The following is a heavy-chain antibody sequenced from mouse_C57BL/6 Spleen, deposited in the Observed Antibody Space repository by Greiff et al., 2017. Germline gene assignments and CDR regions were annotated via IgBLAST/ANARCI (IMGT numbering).Heavy chain of an antibody. CDR2: IRNKANGYTT. Sequence: EVKLVESGGGLVQPGGSLSLSCAASGFTFTDYYMSWVRQPPGKALEWLGFIRNKANGYTTEYSASVKGRFTISRDNSQSILYLQMNALRAEDSATYYCARFYYDYPHYYAMDYWGQGTSVTVSS. CDR3: ARFYYDYPHYYAMDY. J-gene: IGHJ4*01. V-gene: IGHV7-3*01. D-gene: IGHD2-4*01. CDR1: GFTFTDYY.